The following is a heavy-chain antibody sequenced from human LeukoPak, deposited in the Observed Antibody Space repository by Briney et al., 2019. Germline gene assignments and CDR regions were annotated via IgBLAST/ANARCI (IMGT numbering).Heavy chain of an antibody. CDR3: ARDYDFWSGYHHFDY. D-gene: IGHD3-3*01. Sequence: TGGSLRLSCAASGFTFSSYSMNWVRQAPGKGLEWVSYISSSSSTIYYADSVKGRFTISRDNAKNSLYLQMNSLRAEDTAVYYCARDYDFWSGYHHFDYWGQGTLVTVSS. V-gene: IGHV3-48*01. CDR1: GFTFSSYS. J-gene: IGHJ4*02. CDR2: ISSSSSTI.